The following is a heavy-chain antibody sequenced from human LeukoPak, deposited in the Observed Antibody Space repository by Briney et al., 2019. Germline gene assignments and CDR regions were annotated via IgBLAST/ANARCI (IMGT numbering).Heavy chain of an antibody. Sequence: GGSLRLSCAASGFTFSTYWIHWVRQVPGKGLVCVSRINSDGSGTSYADSVKGRFTISRDNAKNTLYLQMNSQRAEDTAVYYCARVTGVAFDYWGQGTLVTVSS. CDR1: GFTFSTYW. CDR3: ARVTGVAFDY. V-gene: IGHV3-74*01. D-gene: IGHD3-3*01. CDR2: INSDGSGT. J-gene: IGHJ4*02.